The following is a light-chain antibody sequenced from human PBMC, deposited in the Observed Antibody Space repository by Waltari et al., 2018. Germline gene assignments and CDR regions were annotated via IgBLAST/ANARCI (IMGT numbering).Light chain of an antibody. J-gene: IGKJ5*01. V-gene: IGKV1-39*01. CDR2: GAT. CDR1: QRISSY. CDR3: QQTYRTPRT. Sequence: DIQMTQSPSSLPASVGDRVTISCRASQRISSYLNWYQQKPGKAPRLLIYGATSLQSGVPSRFSGSGSGTDFTLTISSLQPEDFATYYCQQTYRTPRTFGQGT.